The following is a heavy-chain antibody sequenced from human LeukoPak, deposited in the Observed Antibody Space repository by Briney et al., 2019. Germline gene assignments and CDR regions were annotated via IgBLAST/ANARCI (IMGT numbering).Heavy chain of an antibody. V-gene: IGHV4-34*01. CDR2: INHSGST. CDR3: ATRGDFRSYYY. Sequence: PSETLSLTCAVYGGSFSGYYWGWIRQPPGKGLEWIGEINHSGSTNYNPSLKSRVTISVDTSKNQFSLKLSSVTAADTVVYYCATRGDFRSYYYWGQGTLVTVSS. D-gene: IGHD3-3*01. J-gene: IGHJ4*02. CDR1: GGSFSGYY.